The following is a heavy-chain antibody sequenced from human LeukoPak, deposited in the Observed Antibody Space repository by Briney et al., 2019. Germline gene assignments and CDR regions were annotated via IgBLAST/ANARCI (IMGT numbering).Heavy chain of an antibody. D-gene: IGHD6-19*01. CDR3: ASGVYSSGWYLDY. CDR2: IWHDGSHK. Sequence: PGRSLRLSCAASAFPLSSYGMHWVRQAPGKGLEWVAVIWHDGSHKYYADSVKGRFTISRDNSKNTLYLQMNSLRAEDTAIYYCASGVYSSGWYLDYWGQGTLVTVSS. V-gene: IGHV3-33*01. CDR1: AFPLSSYG. J-gene: IGHJ4*02.